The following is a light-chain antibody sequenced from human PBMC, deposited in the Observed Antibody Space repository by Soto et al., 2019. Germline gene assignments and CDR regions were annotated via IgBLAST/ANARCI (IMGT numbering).Light chain of an antibody. CDR2: GAS. CDR3: QQYNSYSTLT. J-gene: IGKJ4*01. Sequence: EIVITQSPVTLSVSPGERATLSCRASQTVTTDLAWYQQKPGQAPRLLIYGASSRANGIPGRFSVSGSGTELTLTLSSLQPDDFANYDCQQYNSYSTLTFGGGTKVDIK. CDR1: QTVTTD. V-gene: IGKV3D-15*01.